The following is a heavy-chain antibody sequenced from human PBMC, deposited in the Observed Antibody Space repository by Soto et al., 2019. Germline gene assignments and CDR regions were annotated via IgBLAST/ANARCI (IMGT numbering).Heavy chain of an antibody. D-gene: IGHD3-10*01. CDR1: GGSISSGGYY. V-gene: IGHV4-31*03. CDR3: ARVARFGELWEVKTPYYFDY. J-gene: IGHJ4*02. Sequence: QVQLQESGPGLVKPSQTLSLTCTVSGGSISSGGYYWSWIRQHPGKGLEWIGYIYYSGSTYYNPSLKSRVTISVDTSKNQFSLKLSSVTAADTAVYYCARVARFGELWEVKTPYYFDYWGQGTLVTVSS. CDR2: IYYSGST.